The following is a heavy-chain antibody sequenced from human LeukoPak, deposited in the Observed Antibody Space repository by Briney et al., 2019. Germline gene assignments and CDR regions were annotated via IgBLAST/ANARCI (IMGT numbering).Heavy chain of an antibody. CDR2: IYSGGST. CDR1: GFTFSSYS. D-gene: IGHD6-19*01. CDR3: ARVGSSGWLYYFDY. V-gene: IGHV3-53*01. J-gene: IGHJ4*02. Sequence: GGSLRLSCAASGFTFSSYSMNWVRQAPGKGLEWVSVIYSGGSTYYADSVKGRFTISRDTSKNTLYLQMNSLRAEDTAVYYCARVGSSGWLYYFDYWGQGTLVTVSS.